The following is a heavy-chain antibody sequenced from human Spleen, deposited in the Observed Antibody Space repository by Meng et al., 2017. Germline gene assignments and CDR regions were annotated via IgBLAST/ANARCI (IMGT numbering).Heavy chain of an antibody. CDR1: GFTFSSYA. V-gene: IGHV3-23*01. CDR3: AKGSSYGGRYYFDY. D-gene: IGHD4-23*01. J-gene: IGHJ4*02. Sequence: GESLKISCAASGFTFSSYAMSWVRQAPGKGLEWVSVTSGSGGSTYHADSVKGRFTVSRDNSKNTLYLQMNSLRAEDTAVYYCAKGSSYGGRYYFDYWGQGTLVTVSS. CDR2: TSGSGGST.